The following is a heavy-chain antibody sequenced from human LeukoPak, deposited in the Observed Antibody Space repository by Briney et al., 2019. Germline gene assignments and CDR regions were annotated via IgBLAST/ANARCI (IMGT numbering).Heavy chain of an antibody. CDR3: ARGYCSGGSCYSYYYYNYMDV. J-gene: IGHJ6*03. CDR1: GGSFSGYY. Sequence: PSETLSLTCAVYGGSFSGYYWSWIRQPPGKGLDWIGEINHSGSTNYNPPLKSRVTISVDTSKNQFSLKLSSVTAADTAVYYCARGYCSGGSCYSYYYYNYMDVWGKGTTVTVSS. CDR2: INHSGST. D-gene: IGHD2-15*01. V-gene: IGHV4-34*01.